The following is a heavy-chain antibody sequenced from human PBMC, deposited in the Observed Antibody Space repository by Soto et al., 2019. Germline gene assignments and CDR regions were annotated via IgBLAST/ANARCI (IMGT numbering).Heavy chain of an antibody. D-gene: IGHD3-22*01. Sequence: GGSLRLSCAASGFTFSSYAMSWVRQAPGKGLEWVLIISTNGGNTNYADAVKGRFTISRDNAKNTVDLQMNSLRAEDTAVYYCIRHDVNYYDRSGYKHWGQGTLVTVSS. CDR3: IRHDVNYYDRSGYKH. CDR1: GFTFSSYA. V-gene: IGHV3-23*01. J-gene: IGHJ4*01. CDR2: ISTNGGNT.